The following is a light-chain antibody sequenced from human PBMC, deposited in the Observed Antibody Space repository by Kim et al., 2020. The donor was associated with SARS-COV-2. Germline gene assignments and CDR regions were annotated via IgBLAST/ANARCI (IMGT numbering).Light chain of an antibody. CDR3: TSYTSSTTYV. Sequence: QSALTQPASVSGSPGQSITISCIGTSSDVGGYNYVSWYQHHPGKAPKLMIFDVSKRPSGVSNRFSGSKSGNTASLTISGLQAEDEADYYCTSYTSSTTYVFGTGTKVTVL. CDR2: DVS. CDR1: SSDVGGYNY. V-gene: IGLV2-14*03. J-gene: IGLJ1*01.